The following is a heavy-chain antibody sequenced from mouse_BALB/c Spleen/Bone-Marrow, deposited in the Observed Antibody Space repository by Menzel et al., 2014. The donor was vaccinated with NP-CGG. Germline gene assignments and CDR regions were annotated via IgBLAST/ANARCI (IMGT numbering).Heavy chain of an antibody. V-gene: IGHV1-67*01. Sequence: VQRVESGPEVVRPGVSVRLSCKGSGYTFTAYAMHWVKQSHAESLEWIGLISTYSGKTHYNRDFKGKATMTVDKSSXTAYMELARLTSEDSAIYYCARNFYGSSYFDYWGQGTTLTVSS. CDR1: GYTFTAYA. D-gene: IGHD1-1*01. CDR2: ISTYSGKT. CDR3: ARNFYGSSYFDY. J-gene: IGHJ2*01.